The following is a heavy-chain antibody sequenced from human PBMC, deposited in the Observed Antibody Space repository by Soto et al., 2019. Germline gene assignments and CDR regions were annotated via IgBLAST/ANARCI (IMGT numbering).Heavy chain of an antibody. CDR3: AHSRCAGDCLRAYWSHYYYGMDV. J-gene: IGHJ6*02. CDR1: GFSLNTGGLG. V-gene: IGHV2-5*02. D-gene: IGHD2-21*02. Sequence: QITLKESGPTLVKPTQTLTLTCTFSGFSLNTGGLGVGWIRQPPGKALEWLALIYWDGDKRYSPSLKSRLTLTKDTSNNQVVLTMTNMDPVDTATYYCAHSRCAGDCLRAYWSHYYYGMDVWGQGTTVTVSS. CDR2: IYWDGDK.